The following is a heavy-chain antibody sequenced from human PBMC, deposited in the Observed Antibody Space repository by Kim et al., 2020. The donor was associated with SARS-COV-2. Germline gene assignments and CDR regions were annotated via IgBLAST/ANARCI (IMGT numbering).Heavy chain of an antibody. CDR2: INAGNGNT. Sequence: ASVNVSCKASGYTFTSYAMHWVRQAPGQRLEWMGWINAGNGNTKYSQKFQGRVTITRDTSASTAYMELSSLRSEDTAVYYCARVRGYYRYYFDYWGQGTLVTVSS. D-gene: IGHD3-3*01. CDR3: ARVRGYYRYYFDY. V-gene: IGHV1-3*01. J-gene: IGHJ4*02. CDR1: GYTFTSYA.